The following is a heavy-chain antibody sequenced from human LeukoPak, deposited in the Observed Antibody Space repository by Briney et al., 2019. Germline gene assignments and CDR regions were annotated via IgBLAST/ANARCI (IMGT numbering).Heavy chain of an antibody. J-gene: IGHJ6*03. CDR2: IGTASDT. D-gene: IGHD1-1*01. CDR3: TRGPPRGKYYYMDV. CDR1: GFTFSSFD. V-gene: IGHV3-13*01. Sequence: GGSLRLSCAASGFTFSSFDMHWVRQPPGQGLEWVSTIGTASDTYYPGSVEGRFTLSRDNAKNSLYLQMNSLTAGDTAVYYCTRGPPRGKYYYMDVWGKGTTVTVSS.